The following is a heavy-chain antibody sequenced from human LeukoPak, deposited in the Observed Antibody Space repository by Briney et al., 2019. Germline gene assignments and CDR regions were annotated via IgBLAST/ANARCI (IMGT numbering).Heavy chain of an antibody. D-gene: IGHD6-6*01. V-gene: IGHV1-69*10. Sequence: ASVKVSCKASGGTFSSYAISWVRQAPGQGLEWMGGIIPIFGIANYAQKFQGRVTITADKSTSTAYMELSSLRSEDTAVYYCARDRILPPEDSSSSLPFVYWGQGTLVTVSS. J-gene: IGHJ4*02. CDR3: ARDRILPPEDSSSSLPFVY. CDR1: GGTFSSYA. CDR2: IIPIFGIA.